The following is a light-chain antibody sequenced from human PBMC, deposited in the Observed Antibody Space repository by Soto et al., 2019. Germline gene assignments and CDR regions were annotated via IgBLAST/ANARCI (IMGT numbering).Light chain of an antibody. V-gene: IGLV1-40*01. CDR2: GIN. CDR3: QSYDSSLSRI. CDR1: SSNLGANYD. J-gene: IGLJ1*01. Sequence: QAVVTQPPSVSGAPGQRVTISCTGSSSNLGANYDVHWYQQLPGKAPKLLIYGINNRPSGVPDRFSGSKSGTSASLAITGLQAEDEADYYCQSYDSSLSRIFGTGTKLTVL.